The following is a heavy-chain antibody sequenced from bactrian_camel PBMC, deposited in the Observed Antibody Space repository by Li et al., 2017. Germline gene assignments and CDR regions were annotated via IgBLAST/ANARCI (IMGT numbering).Heavy chain of an antibody. CDR2: IDKAGSP. CDR3: AAPCTVDASY. V-gene: IGHV3S53*01. CDR1: DNVSKYY. Sequence: QLVESGGGSVQAGGSLRLACAASDNVSKYYMAWFRQAPGKEREGVAAIDKAGSPTYTYSVMGRFTISKDNVNNTLYLQMNSLKPEDTAMYTCAAPCTVDASYRGQGTQVTVS. J-gene: IGHJ4*01. D-gene: IGHD1*01.